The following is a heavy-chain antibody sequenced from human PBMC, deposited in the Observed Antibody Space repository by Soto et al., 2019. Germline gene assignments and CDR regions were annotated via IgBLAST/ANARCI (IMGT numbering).Heavy chain of an antibody. Sequence: HVQLVESGGGVVQPGRSLRLSCAASGFTFSNYGMHWVRQAPGKGLGWVAVISYHGSDKYYADSVKGRFTISRDNSKNTLYLQMDSLRAEDTAVYYCAKDHLTTTVTTVGYWGQGTLVTVSS. CDR1: GFTFSNYG. J-gene: IGHJ4*02. CDR2: ISYHGSDK. D-gene: IGHD4-17*01. CDR3: AKDHLTTTVTTVGY. V-gene: IGHV3-30*18.